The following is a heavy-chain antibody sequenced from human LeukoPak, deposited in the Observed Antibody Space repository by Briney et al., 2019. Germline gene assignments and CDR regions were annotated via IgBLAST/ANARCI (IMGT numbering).Heavy chain of an antibody. Sequence: GGSLRLSCAASGFTFSSYGMNWVRQAPGKGLEWVSYISSSSSTIYYADSVKGRFTISRDNAKNSLYLQMNSLRAEDTAVYYCARDSRVGGDAFDTWGQGTMVTVSS. CDR1: GFTFSSYG. V-gene: IGHV3-48*04. CDR2: ISSSSSTI. CDR3: ARDSRVGGDAFDT. J-gene: IGHJ3*02. D-gene: IGHD1-26*01.